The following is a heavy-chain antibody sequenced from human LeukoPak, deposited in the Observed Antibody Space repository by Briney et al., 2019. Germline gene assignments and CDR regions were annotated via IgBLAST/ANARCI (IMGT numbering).Heavy chain of an antibody. V-gene: IGHV3-11*05. J-gene: IGHJ4*02. Sequence: GESLKISCAASGFTFSDYYMSWIRQAPGKGLEWVSYISGSSDSTNYADSVKGRFTISRDNAKNSLYLQMNSLRAEDTAVYYCARDPPSHWGRGTLVTVSS. CDR3: ARDPPSH. CDR2: ISGSSDST. CDR1: GFTFSDYY. D-gene: IGHD2-2*01.